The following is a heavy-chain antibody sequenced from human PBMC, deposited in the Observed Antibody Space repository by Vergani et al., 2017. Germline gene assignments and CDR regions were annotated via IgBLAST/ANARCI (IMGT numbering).Heavy chain of an antibody. J-gene: IGHJ5*02. Sequence: QVQLLESGPGLLKPSETLSLTCSVSGYSITSGYYWGWIRQPPGRGLERIGSIYHTGSAYYNPSLKSRVTVSVDTSMNQVSLKLNSVTAADTAVYYCGRTVALWFGETKDGGWFDPWGQGTLVTVTS. D-gene: IGHD3-10*01. CDR3: GRTVALWFGETKDGGWFDP. CDR2: IYHTGSA. V-gene: IGHV4-38-2*01. CDR1: GYSITSGYY.